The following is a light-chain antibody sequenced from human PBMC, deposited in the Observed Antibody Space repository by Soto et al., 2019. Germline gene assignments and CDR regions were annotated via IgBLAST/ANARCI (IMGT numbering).Light chain of an antibody. CDR3: QQCKIWPPVT. CDR2: GAF. V-gene: IGKV3-11*01. J-gene: IGKJ5*01. Sequence: PGVRATLSCRVRPDVTNYLAWYQQTPGKAPRLFTYGAFNSATGIPARFSGSGSGADFTLTISSLEPEDFAVYYCQQCKIWPPVTFGPGNRLEIK. CDR1: PDVTNY.